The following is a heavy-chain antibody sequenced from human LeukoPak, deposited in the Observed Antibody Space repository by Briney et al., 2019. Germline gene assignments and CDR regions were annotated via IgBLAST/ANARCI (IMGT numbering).Heavy chain of an antibody. J-gene: IGHJ5*02. CDR1: GYTFTNYG. Sequence: ASVKVSCKASGYTFTNYGINWVRQAPGRGLEWMGWISAYNANTHYAQNFQGRVTMTTDTSTSTACMDLRSLTSDDTAVYYCARIGCSSSACYGNSVDPWGQGTLVTVSS. CDR2: ISAYNANT. CDR3: ARIGCSSSACYGNSVDP. V-gene: IGHV1-18*01. D-gene: IGHD2-2*01.